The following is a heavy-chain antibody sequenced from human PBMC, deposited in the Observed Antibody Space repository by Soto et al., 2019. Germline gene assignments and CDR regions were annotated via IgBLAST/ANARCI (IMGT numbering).Heavy chain of an antibody. CDR2: TT. CDR1: GDSISRSSFY. D-gene: IGHD1-26*01. V-gene: IGHV4-39*07. CDR3: ARLGGSYAVPHFDY. Sequence: PSETLSLTCTVSGDSISRSSFYWGWIRQPPGKGLECIGTTTNYNPSLKSRVTLSVDTSKNQFSLKLSSVTAADTAVYYCARLGGSYAVPHFDYWGQGTLVTVSS. J-gene: IGHJ4*02.